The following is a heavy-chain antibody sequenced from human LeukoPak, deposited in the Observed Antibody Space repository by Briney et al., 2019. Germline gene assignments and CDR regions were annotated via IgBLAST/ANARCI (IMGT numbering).Heavy chain of an antibody. D-gene: IGHD3-10*01. Sequence: GGSLRLSCAGSGFTFSTYAMTWVRQAPGKGLEWVSTMSGDGDTTYYADSVKGRFTISRDNSKNTLYVQMNSLRAEDTAVYYCAKGHYYGSGSLDYWGQGTLVTVSS. CDR1: GFTFSTYA. CDR3: AKGHYYGSGSLDY. V-gene: IGHV3-23*01. CDR2: MSGDGDTT. J-gene: IGHJ4*02.